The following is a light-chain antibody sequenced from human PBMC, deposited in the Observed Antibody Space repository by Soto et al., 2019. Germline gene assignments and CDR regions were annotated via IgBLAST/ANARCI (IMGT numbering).Light chain of an antibody. CDR1: SSNIGAGYD. Sequence: QSVLTQPPSVSGAPGQRVTISCTGSSSNIGAGYDVHWYQQLPGTAPKLLIYGNSNRPSGVPDPFSGSKSGTSASLAITGLQAEDEADYYCQSYDSSLSGPVVFGGGTKLTVL. J-gene: IGLJ2*01. CDR3: QSYDSSLSGPVV. V-gene: IGLV1-40*01. CDR2: GNS.